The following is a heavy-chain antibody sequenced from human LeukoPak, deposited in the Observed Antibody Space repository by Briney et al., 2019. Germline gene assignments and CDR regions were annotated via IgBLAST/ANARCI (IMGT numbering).Heavy chain of an antibody. CDR2: ISYDGSNK. Sequence: GGSLRLSCAASGFTFSSYAMHWVRQAPGKGLEGVAVISYDGSNKYYADSVKGRFTISRDNSKNTLYLQMNSLRAEDTAVYYCARNYYYGSGVFDYWGQGTLVTVSS. V-gene: IGHV3-30*04. CDR3: ARNYYYGSGVFDY. D-gene: IGHD3-10*01. J-gene: IGHJ4*02. CDR1: GFTFSSYA.